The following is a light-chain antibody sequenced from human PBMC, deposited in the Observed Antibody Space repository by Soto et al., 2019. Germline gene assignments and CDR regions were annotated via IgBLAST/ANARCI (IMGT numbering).Light chain of an antibody. J-gene: IGLJ2*01. CDR1: SSDVGGYKY. Sequence: QSALTQPPSASGSPGQSVTISCTGTSSDVGGYKYVSWYRQHPGKAPKLLIYEVNKRPSGVPDRFSGSKSGNTASLTVSGLRDEDEAGYYCSSYAGSNFVVFGGGTQLTVL. V-gene: IGLV2-8*01. CDR3: SSYAGSNFVV. CDR2: EVN.